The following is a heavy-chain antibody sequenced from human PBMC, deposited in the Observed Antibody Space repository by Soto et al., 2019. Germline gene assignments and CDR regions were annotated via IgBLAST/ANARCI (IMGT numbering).Heavy chain of an antibody. D-gene: IGHD1-26*01. Sequence: GSTNYNPSLKSRVTISVATSKNQFSLKLSSVTAADTAVYYCARGSGATTPFDYWGQGTLVTVSS. CDR2: GST. V-gene: IGHV4-59*09. J-gene: IGHJ4*02. CDR3: ARGSGATTPFDY.